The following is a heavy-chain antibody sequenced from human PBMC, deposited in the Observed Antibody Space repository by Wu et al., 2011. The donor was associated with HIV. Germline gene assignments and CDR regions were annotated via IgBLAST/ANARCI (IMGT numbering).Heavy chain of an antibody. CDR3: AAEYGSGVMWTILHDV. J-gene: IGHJ6*04. CDR2: FDPEDLES. D-gene: IGHD3-10*01. V-gene: IGHV1-24*01. Sequence: QVQLEQSGAEVKKPGASVKVSCKVSGYTLTEVPMNWVRQAPGKGLEWMGGFDPEDLESVYAQKFQGRLTMTEDTSTNTFFMELSSLRPEDTAVYFCAAEYGSGVMWTILHDVWGTGTRSSSRQ. CDR1: GYTLTEVP.